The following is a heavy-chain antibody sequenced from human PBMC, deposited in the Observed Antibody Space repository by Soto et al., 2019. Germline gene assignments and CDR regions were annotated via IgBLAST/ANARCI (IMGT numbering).Heavy chain of an antibody. Sequence: SETMSLTCAVSAGSISSSTYYWGWIRQTPGKGLEWIGSIYYSGSTNYNPSLKSRGTISVDTTNIQSSLKLSSVTAADTAVYYCARHRINYGMDVWGQGTPVTVSS. V-gene: IGHV4-39*01. CDR2: IYYSGST. CDR1: AGSISSSTYY. J-gene: IGHJ6*02. CDR3: ARHRINYGMDV.